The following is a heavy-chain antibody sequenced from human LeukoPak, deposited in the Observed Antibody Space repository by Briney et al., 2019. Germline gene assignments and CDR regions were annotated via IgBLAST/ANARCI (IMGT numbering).Heavy chain of an antibody. J-gene: IGHJ4*02. CDR2: INHSGST. CDR3: ARGRGAARRDPGRY. V-gene: IGHV4-34*01. D-gene: IGHD6-6*01. Sequence: PSETLSLTCAVYGGSFSGYYWSWIRQPPGKGLEWIGEINHSGSTNYNPSLKSRVTISVDTSKNQFSLKLSSVTAADTAVYYCARGRGAARRDPGRYWGQGTLVTVSS. CDR1: GGSFSGYY.